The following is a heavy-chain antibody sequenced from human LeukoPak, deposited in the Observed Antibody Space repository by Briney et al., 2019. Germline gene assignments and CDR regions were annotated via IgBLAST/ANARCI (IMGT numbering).Heavy chain of an antibody. CDR2: ICYEGTNK. J-gene: IGHJ4*02. Sequence: GGSLRLSCAASGFTFTSYGTHWVRQAPGKGLEWLAVICYEGTNKYYADCVNSRFTISRDNSKNTLYLQMNSLRAEDTAVYYCARDESSGSYYYYFDYWGQGTLVAVSS. CDR1: GFTFTSYG. V-gene: IGHV3-33*01. CDR3: ARDESSGSYYYYFDY. D-gene: IGHD1-26*01.